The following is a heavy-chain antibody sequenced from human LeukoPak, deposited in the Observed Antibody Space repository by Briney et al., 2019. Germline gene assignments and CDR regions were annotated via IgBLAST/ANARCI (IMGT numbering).Heavy chain of an antibody. D-gene: IGHD2-2*01. CDR2: INPKNGGT. V-gene: IGHV1-2*02. CDR3: ARGRREKSSTSCFDY. J-gene: IGHJ4*02. CDR1: GYTFTGCY. Sequence: ASVTVSCTASGYTFTGCYIHWVRQAPGQGLEWMGWINPKNGGTRFAQKFQGRVTMTRDTSTSTVYMELSSLRSEDTAVYYCARGRREKSSTSCFDYWGQGTLVTVSS.